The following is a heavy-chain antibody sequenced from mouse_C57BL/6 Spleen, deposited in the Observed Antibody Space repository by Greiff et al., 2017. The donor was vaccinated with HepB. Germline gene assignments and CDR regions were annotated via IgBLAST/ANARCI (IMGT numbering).Heavy chain of an antibody. CDR1: GFTFSDYG. CDR2: ISSGSSTI. J-gene: IGHJ4*01. V-gene: IGHV5-17*01. CDR3: ARRACTTVVATRAMDY. Sequence: EVKLVESGGGLVKPGGSLKLSCAASGFTFSDYGMHWVRQAPEKGLEWVAYISSGSSTIYYADTVKGRFTISRDNAKNTLFLQMTSLRSEDTAMYYCARRACTTVVATRAMDYWGQGTSVTVSS. D-gene: IGHD1-1*01.